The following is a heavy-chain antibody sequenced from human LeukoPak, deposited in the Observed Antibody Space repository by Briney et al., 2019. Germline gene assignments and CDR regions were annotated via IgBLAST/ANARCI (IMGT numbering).Heavy chain of an antibody. Sequence: ASETLSLTCTVSGGSISSSSYYWGWIRQPPGKGLEWIGGIYYSGSTYYNPSLKSRVTISVDTSKNQFSLKLSSVTAADTAVYYCARQEAVAGGGVAFDIWGQGTMVTVSS. CDR3: ARQEAVAGGGVAFDI. D-gene: IGHD6-19*01. J-gene: IGHJ3*02. CDR1: GGSISSSSYY. V-gene: IGHV4-39*01. CDR2: IYYSGST.